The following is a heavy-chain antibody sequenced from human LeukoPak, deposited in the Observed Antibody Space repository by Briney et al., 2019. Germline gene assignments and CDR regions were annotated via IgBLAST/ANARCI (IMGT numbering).Heavy chain of an antibody. CDR2: IKQDGSEK. CDR1: GFTFSSYW. J-gene: IGHJ4*02. CDR3: AREGQRARGYRYGLDY. Sequence: QPGGTLRLSCAASGFTFSSYWMSWVRQAPGKGLEWVANIKQDGSEKYYVDSVKGRFTISRDNAKNSLYLQMNSLRAEDTAVYYCAREGQRARGYRYGLDYRGQGTLVTVSS. V-gene: IGHV3-7*01. D-gene: IGHD5-18*01.